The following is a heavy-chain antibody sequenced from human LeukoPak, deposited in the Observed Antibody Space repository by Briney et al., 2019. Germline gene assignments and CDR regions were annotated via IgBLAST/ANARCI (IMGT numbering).Heavy chain of an antibody. Sequence: PGRSLRLSCAASGFTFSSYGMHWVRLAPGKGLEWVAIISYDGRTKYYADSVKGRFTISRDDSKNTLYLRMNSLRPEDTAVYYCAKEDYSNAFDYWGQGALVTVSS. D-gene: IGHD4-11*01. V-gene: IGHV3-30*18. CDR2: ISYDGRTK. CDR3: AKEDYSNAFDY. CDR1: GFTFSSYG. J-gene: IGHJ4*02.